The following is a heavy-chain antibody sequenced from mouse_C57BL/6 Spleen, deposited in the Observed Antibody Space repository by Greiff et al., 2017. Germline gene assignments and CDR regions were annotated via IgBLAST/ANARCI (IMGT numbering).Heavy chain of an antibody. J-gene: IGHJ1*03. Sequence: QVQLKESGAELVKPGASVKISCKASGYAFSSYWMNWVKQRPGKGLEWIGQIYPGDGDTNYNGKFKGKATLTADKSSSTAYMQLSSLTSEDSAVYFCARGVTVVAEGWYFDVWGTGTTVTVSS. CDR2: IYPGDGDT. CDR1: GYAFSSYW. CDR3: ARGVTVVAEGWYFDV. D-gene: IGHD1-1*01. V-gene: IGHV1-80*01.